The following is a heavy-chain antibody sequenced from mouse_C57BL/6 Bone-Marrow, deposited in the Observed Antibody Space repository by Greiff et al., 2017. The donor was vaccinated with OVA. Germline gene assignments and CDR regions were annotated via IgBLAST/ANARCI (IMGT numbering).Heavy chain of an antibody. CDR3: ARPFRGYFDY. V-gene: IGHV1-19*01. J-gene: IGHJ2*01. CDR2: INPYNGGT. CDR1: GYTFTDYY. Sequence: EVQLQQSGPVLVKPGASVKMSCKASGYTFTDYYMNWVKQSHGKSLEWIGVINPYNGGTSYNQKFKGKATLTVDKSSSTAYMELNSLTSEDSAVYYCARPFRGYFDYWGQGTTLTVSS.